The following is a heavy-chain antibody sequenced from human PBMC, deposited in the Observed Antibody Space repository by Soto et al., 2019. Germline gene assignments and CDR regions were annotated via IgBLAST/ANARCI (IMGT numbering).Heavy chain of an antibody. Sequence: GGSLRLSCAASGFTFSDHYMDWVRQAPGKGLEWVGRIRNKGNGYTTEYAASVKGRFTISRDDSKNSLYLQMKSLETEDTAVYYYYCASGGPSPPGVFDFWGQGTMVTVSS. CDR2: IRNKGNGYTT. V-gene: IGHV3-72*01. D-gene: IGHD2-8*01. CDR1: GFTFSDHY. CDR3: YCASGGPSPPGVFDF. J-gene: IGHJ3*01.